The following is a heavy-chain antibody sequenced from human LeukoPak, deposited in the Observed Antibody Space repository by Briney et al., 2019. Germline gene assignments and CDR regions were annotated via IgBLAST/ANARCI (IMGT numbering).Heavy chain of an antibody. Sequence: PGRSLRLSCAAPGFTFDDYAMHWVRQAPGKGLEWVSGISWNSGSIGSADSVKGRFTISRDNAKNSLYLQMNSLRAEDTALYYCAKGSELYYDSSGYYEGWGQGTLVTVSS. J-gene: IGHJ4*02. V-gene: IGHV3-9*01. CDR1: GFTFDDYA. CDR3: AKGSELYYDSSGYYEG. CDR2: ISWNSGSI. D-gene: IGHD3-22*01.